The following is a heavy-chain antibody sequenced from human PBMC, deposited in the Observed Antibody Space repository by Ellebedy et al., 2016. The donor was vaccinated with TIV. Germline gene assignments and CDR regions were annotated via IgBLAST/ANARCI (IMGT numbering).Heavy chain of an antibody. Sequence: AASVQVSCKAPGYTFTSYGISWVRQAPGQGLEWMGWINTKTGNPAYFQGFTGRFVFSLDTSVTTAYLQISSLKAEDTAVDACARGLEPGWFDPWGQGTLVTVSS. J-gene: IGHJ5*02. CDR1: GYTFTSYG. CDR2: INTKTGNP. V-gene: IGHV7-4-1*02. CDR3: ARGLEPGWFDP. D-gene: IGHD1-1*01.